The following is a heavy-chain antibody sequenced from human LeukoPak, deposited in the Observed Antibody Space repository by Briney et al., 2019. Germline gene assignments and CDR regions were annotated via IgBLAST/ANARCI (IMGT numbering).Heavy chain of an antibody. D-gene: IGHD5-18*01. CDR1: GFTFSNYA. Sequence: QAGGSLRLSCLASGFTFSNYAMSWVRQAPGKGRAGVSGIVNSGGRTYYADSVRGRWTISRDNSKKTVYLQRSSLRGDDTAIYYCAKDRAGYSYGMFDSWGQGTLVTVSS. CDR2: IVNSGGRT. CDR3: AKDRAGYSYGMFDS. V-gene: IGHV3-23*01. J-gene: IGHJ4*02.